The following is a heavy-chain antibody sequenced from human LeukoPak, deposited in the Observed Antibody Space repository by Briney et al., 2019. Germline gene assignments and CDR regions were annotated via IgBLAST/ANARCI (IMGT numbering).Heavy chain of an antibody. V-gene: IGHV1-69*05. CDR2: IIPIFGTA. CDR1: GFTFSSYA. J-gene: IGHJ6*03. Sequence: GGSLRLSCAASGFTFSSYAISWVRQAPGQGLEWMGGIIPIFGTANYAQKFQGRVTITTDESTSTAYMELSSLRSEDTAVYYCARGPTDDCSGGSCLPYYYYYMDVWGKGTTVTVSS. D-gene: IGHD2-15*01. CDR3: ARGPTDDCSGGSCLPYYYYYMDV.